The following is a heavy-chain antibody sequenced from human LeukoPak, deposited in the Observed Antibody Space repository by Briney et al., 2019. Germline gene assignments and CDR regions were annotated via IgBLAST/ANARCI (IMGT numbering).Heavy chain of an antibody. J-gene: IGHJ4*02. D-gene: IGHD2-15*01. Sequence: GASVKVSCKASGGTFSSYAISWVRQAPGQGLEWMGRINPNSGGTNYAQKFQGRVTMTRDTSISTAYMELSRLRSDDTAVYYCAILLGYCSGGSCYPDWGQGTLVTVSS. CDR3: AILLGYCSGGSCYPD. CDR2: INPNSGGT. V-gene: IGHV1-2*06. CDR1: GGTFSSYA.